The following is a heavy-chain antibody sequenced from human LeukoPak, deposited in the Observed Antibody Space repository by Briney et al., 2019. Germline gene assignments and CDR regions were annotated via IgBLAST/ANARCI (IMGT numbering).Heavy chain of an antibody. CDR2: IYYSGTT. CDR1: GGSFSSSNYC. V-gene: IGHV4-39*01. Sequence: SETLSLTCTVSGGSFSSSNYCWGWLRQPPGKGLEWIGTIYYSGTTFYNPSLKSRVTISVDTSKNQFSLKLSSVTAADTAVYYCARHSGDGYNRPFGYWGQGSLVTVSS. CDR3: ARHSGDGYNRPFGY. J-gene: IGHJ4*02. D-gene: IGHD5-24*01.